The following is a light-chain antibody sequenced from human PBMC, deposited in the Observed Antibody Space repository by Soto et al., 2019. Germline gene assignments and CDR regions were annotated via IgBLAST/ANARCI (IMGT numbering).Light chain of an antibody. V-gene: IGLV3-21*04. CDR2: YDT. J-gene: IGLJ2*01. Sequence: SNELTQSPSESVAPGKTARITCGGHNIGSLSVHWYQQKPGQAPVLVIYYDTDRPSGIPERFSGSNSGNTATLTISRVEAGDEADYYCHLWDTNNDHPLFGGGTKLTVL. CDR3: HLWDTNNDHPL. CDR1: NIGSLS.